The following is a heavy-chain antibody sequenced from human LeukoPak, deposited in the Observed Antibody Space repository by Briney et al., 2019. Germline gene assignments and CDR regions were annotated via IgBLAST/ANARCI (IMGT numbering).Heavy chain of an antibody. CDR2: ISYDGSNK. CDR1: GFTFSSYG. D-gene: IGHD2-15*01. Sequence: GGSLRLSCAASGFTFSSYGMHWVRQAPGKGLEWVAVISYDGSNKYYADSVKGRFTISRDNSKNTLYLQMNSLRAEDTAVYYCAKVPDPHSGYCSGGSCYSSGMDVWGQGTTVTVSS. CDR3: AKVPDPHSGYCSGGSCYSSGMDV. J-gene: IGHJ6*02. V-gene: IGHV3-30*18.